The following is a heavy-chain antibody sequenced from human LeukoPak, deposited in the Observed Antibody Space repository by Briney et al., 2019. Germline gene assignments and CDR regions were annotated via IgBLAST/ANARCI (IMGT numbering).Heavy chain of an antibody. J-gene: IGHJ4*02. D-gene: IGHD5-12*01. CDR1: GFSFGSHW. CDR2: IRKDGGEK. V-gene: IGHV3-7*01. Sequence: GGSLRLSCAASGFSFGSHWMSWVRQAPGKGLEWVANIRKDGGEKYYVDSVKGQFTISRDNAKNSLYLQMNSLRAEDTAVYYCARDYGHSGYDYLPYYFGQGTLVTVSS. CDR3: ARDYGHSGYDYLPYY.